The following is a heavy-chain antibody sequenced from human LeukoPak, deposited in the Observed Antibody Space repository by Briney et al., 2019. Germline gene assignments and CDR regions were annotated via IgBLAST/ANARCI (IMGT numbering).Heavy chain of an antibody. J-gene: IGHJ4*02. CDR1: GGTFSSYA. D-gene: IGHD2-2*01. CDR3: ARGIRNQLLSEY. V-gene: IGHV1-8*02. CDR2: MNPNSLNT. Sequence: ASVKVSCKASGGTFSSYAISWVRQATGQGLEWIGWMNPNSLNTGYAQKFRGRVTMPGDTSISTAYMELSSLISEDTAVYYCARGIRNQLLSEYWGQGSLVTVSS.